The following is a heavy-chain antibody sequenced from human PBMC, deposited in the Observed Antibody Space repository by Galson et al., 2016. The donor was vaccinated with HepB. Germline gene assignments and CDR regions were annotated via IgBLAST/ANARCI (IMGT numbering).Heavy chain of an antibody. CDR2: IYSGGST. CDR1: KFTVSSTY. CDR3: GIIVAGTGGGFEF. Sequence: SLRLSCAASKFTVSSTYMNWVRQAPGKGLEWVAHIYSGGSTYYADSVKDRFVLSRDDSKDTLYLQMNTLKPGDTGVYYCGIIVAGTGGGFEFWGQGTRVTVSS. J-gene: IGHJ4*02. V-gene: IGHV3-53*01. D-gene: IGHD6-19*01.